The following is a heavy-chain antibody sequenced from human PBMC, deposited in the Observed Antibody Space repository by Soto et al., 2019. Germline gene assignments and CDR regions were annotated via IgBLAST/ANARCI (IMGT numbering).Heavy chain of an antibody. CDR1: GGTFSSYT. D-gene: IGHD4-17*01. CDR3: ARDVDYGDYGAFVAFDI. V-gene: IGHV1-69*08. CDR2: IIPILGIA. J-gene: IGHJ3*02. Sequence: QVQLVQSGAEVKKPGSSVKVSCKASGGTFSSYTISWVRQAPGQGLEWMGRIIPILGIANYAQKFQGRVTLTADKSTSTAYMELSSLRSEDTAVYYCARDVDYGDYGAFVAFDIWGQGTMVTVSS.